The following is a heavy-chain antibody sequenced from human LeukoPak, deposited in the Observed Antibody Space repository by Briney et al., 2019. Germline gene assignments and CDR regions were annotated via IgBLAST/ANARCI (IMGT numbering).Heavy chain of an antibody. CDR2: ISYSGST. CDR3: ARERDGTDY. CDR1: GGSFSSYY. J-gene: IGHJ4*02. Sequence: PSETLSLTCTVSGGSFSSYYWNWIRQPPGKGLEWIGYISYSGSTKYNPSLKSRVTISLDMSKNQFSIKLSAVTAADTAVYFCARERDGTDYWGQGTLVTVSS. D-gene: IGHD5-24*01. V-gene: IGHV4-59*01.